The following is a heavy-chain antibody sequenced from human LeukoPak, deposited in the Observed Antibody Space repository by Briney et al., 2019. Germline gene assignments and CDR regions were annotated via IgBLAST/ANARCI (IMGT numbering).Heavy chain of an antibody. J-gene: IGHJ5*02. CDR2: IYHSGST. D-gene: IGHD4-17*01. CDR1: GGSISSGGYS. Sequence: SQTLSLTCAVSGGSISSGGYSWSWIRQPPGKGLEWIGYIYHSGSTYYNPSLKSRVTISVDRSKNQFSLKPSSVTAADTAVYYCARVDYGDYESWFDPWGQGTLVTVSS. V-gene: IGHV4-30-2*01. CDR3: ARVDYGDYESWFDP.